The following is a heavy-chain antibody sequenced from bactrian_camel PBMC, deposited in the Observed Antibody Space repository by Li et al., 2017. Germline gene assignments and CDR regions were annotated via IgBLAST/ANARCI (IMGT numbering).Heavy chain of an antibody. V-gene: IGHV3S1*01. CDR2: ISVDGGTR. J-gene: IGHJ6*01. CDR1: GISSYRFSSYC. CDR3: VRGAVQVLVAATSTGSLVT. Sequence: HVQLVESGGGSVQAGGSLRLSCAVAGISSYRFSSYCMGWFRQAPGKGLEWVSSISVDGGTRHIAESMSGRFTISRDNAKKTVFLQMNSLLSEDTAMYFCVRGAVQVLVAATSTGSLVTGARGPRSPSP. D-gene: IGHD2*01.